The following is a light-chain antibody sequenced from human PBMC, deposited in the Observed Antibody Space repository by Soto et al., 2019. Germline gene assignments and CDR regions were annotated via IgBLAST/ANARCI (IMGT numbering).Light chain of an antibody. CDR2: DAS. CDR1: QSVSSS. J-gene: IGKJ5*01. CDR3: QQYNNWPPT. V-gene: IGKV3-15*01. Sequence: EIVLIQSPATLSLSPGERVTLSCRASQSVSSSLAWYQQNPGQAPRLLIFDASNRAPGIPARFSGSGSGTELTLTISSLQSDDFAVYHCQQYNNWPPTFGHGTRLEIK.